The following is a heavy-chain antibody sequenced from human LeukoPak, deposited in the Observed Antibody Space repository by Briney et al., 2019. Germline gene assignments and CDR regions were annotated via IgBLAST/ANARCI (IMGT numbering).Heavy chain of an antibody. CDR3: TTRLDYYGSGSYMIFDY. CDR2: IKSKTDGGTT. V-gene: IGHV3-15*01. J-gene: IGHJ4*02. CDR1: GFTFSNAW. Sequence: PGGSLRLSCAASGFTFSNAWMSWVRQAPGKGLEWVGRIKSKTDGGTTDYAAPGKGRFNISRDDSKNTLYLQMNSLKTEDTAVYYCTTRLDYYGSGSYMIFDYWGQGTLVTVSS. D-gene: IGHD3-10*01.